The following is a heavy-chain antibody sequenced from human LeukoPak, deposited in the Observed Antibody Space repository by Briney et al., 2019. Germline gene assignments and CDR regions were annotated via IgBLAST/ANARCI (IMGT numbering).Heavy chain of an antibody. V-gene: IGHV3-33*06. D-gene: IGHD5-24*01. CDR3: AKAFTIMAYFFDY. Sequence: GRSLRLSCAASGFTFSSCGMHWVRQAPGKGLEWVSVIWNDGSNKYYADSVKGRFTISRDISKNTLYLQMDSLRAEDTALYCCAKAFTIMAYFFDYWGQGTLVTVSS. CDR2: IWNDGSNK. J-gene: IGHJ4*02. CDR1: GFTFSSCG.